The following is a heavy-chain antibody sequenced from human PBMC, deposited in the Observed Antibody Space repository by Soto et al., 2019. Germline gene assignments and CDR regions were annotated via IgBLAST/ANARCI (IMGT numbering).Heavy chain of an antibody. J-gene: IGHJ4*02. Sequence: HPGGSLRLSCTTSGLTFSDYGMSWVRQAPGKGLGWVGFIRSKSSGGTTEYAASVKGRFIISRDDSKSIAYLQMNRLKTEDTAVYYCTGRDFWSPYYTGDYWGQGTPVTVSS. CDR1: GLTFSDYG. CDR2: IRSKSSGGTT. V-gene: IGHV3-49*04. D-gene: IGHD3-3*01. CDR3: TGRDFWSPYYTGDY.